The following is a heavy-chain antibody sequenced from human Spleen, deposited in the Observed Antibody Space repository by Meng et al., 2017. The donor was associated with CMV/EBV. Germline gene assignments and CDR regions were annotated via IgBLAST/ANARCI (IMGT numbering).Heavy chain of an antibody. CDR1: GFTFSSYA. Sequence: GGSLRLSCTASGFTFSSYAMSWVRQAPGKGLEWVSAISGSGGSTYYADSVKGRFTISRDNSKNTLYLQMNSLRAEDTAVYCCAKGQRYHYYYGMDVWGQGTTVTVSS. V-gene: IGHV3-23*01. CDR3: AKGQRYHYYYGMDV. CDR2: ISGSGGST. J-gene: IGHJ6*02.